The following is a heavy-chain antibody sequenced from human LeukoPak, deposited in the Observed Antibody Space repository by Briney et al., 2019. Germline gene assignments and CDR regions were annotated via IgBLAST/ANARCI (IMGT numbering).Heavy chain of an antibody. D-gene: IGHD3-16*01. V-gene: IGHV3-72*01. CDR2: TRDKARSYRT. CDR1: GVTLSDHH. CDR3: ARDGGEGDNSAFDI. Sequence: PGGSLRLSCAASGVTLSDHHVDWVRQAPGKGLEWVGRTRDKARSYRTEYAASVDGRFTIPRDDSKNAVYLQMNSLKTEDTAVYYCARDGGEGDNSAFDIWGQGTVVTVSS. J-gene: IGHJ3*02.